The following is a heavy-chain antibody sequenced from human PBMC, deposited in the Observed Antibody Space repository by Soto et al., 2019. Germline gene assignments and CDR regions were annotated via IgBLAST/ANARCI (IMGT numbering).Heavy chain of an antibody. Sequence: QVQLVQSGAEVKKPGSSVKVSCKASGVTFSSYAISWVRQAPGQGLEWMGGIIPIFGTADYAQRFQGRVTITADESTSTAYMELTSLRSEDTAVYYCATPRSSLAYYCGMDVWGQETTVTVSS. CDR1: GVTFSSYA. CDR2: IIPIFGTA. J-gene: IGHJ6*02. D-gene: IGHD6-6*01. CDR3: ATPRSSLAYYCGMDV. V-gene: IGHV1-69*12.